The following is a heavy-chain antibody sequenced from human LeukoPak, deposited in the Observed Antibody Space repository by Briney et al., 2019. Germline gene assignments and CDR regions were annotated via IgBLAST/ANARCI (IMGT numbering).Heavy chain of an antibody. CDR2: LNWDSRSM. V-gene: IGHV3-9*01. CDR1: GVNFDDYA. Sequence: GGSLRLSCAASGVNFDDYAMHWVRQSPGTGLEWVAGLNWDSRSMAYADSVRGRFTTSRDNAKNSLYLQMNSLRPEDTAVYYCARVPLYCSGGSCYPLDYYYYMDVWGKGTTVTVSS. D-gene: IGHD2-15*01. CDR3: ARVPLYCSGGSCYPLDYYYYMDV. J-gene: IGHJ6*03.